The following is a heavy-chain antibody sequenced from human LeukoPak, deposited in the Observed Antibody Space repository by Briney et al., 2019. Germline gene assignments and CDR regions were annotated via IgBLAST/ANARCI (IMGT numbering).Heavy chain of an antibody. D-gene: IGHD5-24*01. Sequence: GGSLRLSCAASGFTSSGYAMNWVRQAPGKGLEWVSSVSTTGSDTYYADSVKGRFTISRDSSKNSVYLQMNSLRPEDTAIYYCARGRDGYPYNFWGQGTLVTVSS. CDR3: ARGRDGYPYNF. CDR2: VSTTGSDT. CDR1: GFTSSGYA. J-gene: IGHJ4*02. V-gene: IGHV3-21*01.